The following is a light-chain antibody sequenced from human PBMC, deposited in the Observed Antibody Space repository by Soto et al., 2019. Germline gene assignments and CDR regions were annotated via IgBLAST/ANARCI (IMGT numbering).Light chain of an antibody. CDR3: QQYYSNPWT. CDR2: WAS. CDR1: QSVLYSSNNKNY. Sequence: DIVMTQSPDSLAVSLGERATINCKSSQSVLYSSNNKNYLGRYQQKPGQPPKLLIHWASTRESGVPDRFSGSGSGTDFTLTISSLQAEDVAVYYCQQYYSNPWTFGQGTKVEIK. J-gene: IGKJ1*01. V-gene: IGKV4-1*01.